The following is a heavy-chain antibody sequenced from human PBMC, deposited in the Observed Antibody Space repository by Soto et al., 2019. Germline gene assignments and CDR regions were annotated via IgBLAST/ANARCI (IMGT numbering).Heavy chain of an antibody. Sequence: SGGGLIQPGESLRLSCAAFGFTISGKKYVAWVRQAPGKGLEWVSALYDIDGSFYADSVKGRFTTSSDSSKTTVYLQMNDLRPDDTAVYYCATWHEREHAYDVWGLGTTVTVSS. CDR1: GFTISGKKY. V-gene: IGHV3-53*01. CDR2: LYDIDGS. J-gene: IGHJ3*01. D-gene: IGHD1-1*01. CDR3: ATWHEREHAYDV.